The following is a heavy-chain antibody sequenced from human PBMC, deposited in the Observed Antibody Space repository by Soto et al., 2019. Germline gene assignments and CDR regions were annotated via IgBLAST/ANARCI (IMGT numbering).Heavy chain of an antibody. V-gene: IGHV3-7*01. CDR3: ARGNWNYYYGFDV. J-gene: IGHJ6*02. CDR1: EFTFDKYY. CDR2: IKPDGSEQ. Sequence: GGSLRLSCAASEFTFDKYYMTWVRQAPGKGPEWVANIKPDGSEQYYVDSVKGRFTISRDNADNSLYLQMNSLRAEDTAVYFCARGNWNYYYGFDVWGQGTTVTVSS. D-gene: IGHD1-20*01.